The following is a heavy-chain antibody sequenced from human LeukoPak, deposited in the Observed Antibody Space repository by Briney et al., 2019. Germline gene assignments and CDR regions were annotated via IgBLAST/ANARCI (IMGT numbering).Heavy chain of an antibody. Sequence: SVKVSCKASGGTFSSYAISWVRQAPGQGREWMGGIIPIFGTANYAQKFQGRVTITADESTSTAYMELSSLRSEDTAVYYCAGSEGQTYYYDSSGYYRDYWGQGTLVTVSS. V-gene: IGHV1-69*13. CDR2: IIPIFGTA. D-gene: IGHD3-22*01. CDR3: AGSEGQTYYYDSSGYYRDY. J-gene: IGHJ4*02. CDR1: GGTFSSYA.